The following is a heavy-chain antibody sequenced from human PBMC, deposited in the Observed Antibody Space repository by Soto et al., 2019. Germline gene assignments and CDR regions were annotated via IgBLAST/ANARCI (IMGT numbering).Heavy chain of an antibody. V-gene: IGHV4-59*01. CDR2: IYDSGRT. D-gene: IGHD6-19*01. CDR3: ARSQWLSGGAFMDV. Sequence: SETLSLTCTVSGGSINFYYWSWIRQAPGKRLEWIGYIYDSGRTTYNPSLKSRVTISVDTSKKQFSLKLSSVTSADTAVFYCARSQWLSGGAFMDVWGPGNTVAVSS. CDR1: GGSINFYY. J-gene: IGHJ6*02.